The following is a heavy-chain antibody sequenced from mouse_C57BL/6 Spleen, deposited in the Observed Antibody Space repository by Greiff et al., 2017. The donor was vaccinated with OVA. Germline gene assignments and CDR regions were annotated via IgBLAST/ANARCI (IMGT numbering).Heavy chain of an antibody. Sequence: EVHLVESGEGLVKPGGSLKLSCAASGFTFSSYAMSWVRQTPEKRLEWVAYISSGGDYIYYADTVKGRFTISRDNARNTLYLQMSSLKSEDTAMYYCTRDSTTVEGVMDYWGQGTSVTVSS. CDR3: TRDSTTVEGVMDY. V-gene: IGHV5-9-1*02. CDR1: GFTFSSYA. J-gene: IGHJ4*01. CDR2: ISSGGDYI. D-gene: IGHD1-1*01.